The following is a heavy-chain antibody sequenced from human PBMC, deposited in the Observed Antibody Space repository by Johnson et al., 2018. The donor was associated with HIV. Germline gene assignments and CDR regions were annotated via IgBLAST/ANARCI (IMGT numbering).Heavy chain of an antibody. Sequence: VQLVESGGGLVQPGGSLRLSCAASGFTFSSYDMHWVRQPTGKGLEWVSTIGTISDTYYSGSVKGRFTISRENAKNSLYLQMNSLRAGDTAVYYCARGPYWNTTSCPTDDAFDIWGQGTMVTVSS. D-gene: IGHD2-2*01. CDR1: GFTFSSYD. CDR2: IGTISDT. J-gene: IGHJ3*02. CDR3: ARGPYWNTTSCPTDDAFDI. V-gene: IGHV3-13*01.